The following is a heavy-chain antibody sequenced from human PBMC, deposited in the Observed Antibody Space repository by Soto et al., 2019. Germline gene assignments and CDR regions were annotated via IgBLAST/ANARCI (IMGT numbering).Heavy chain of an antibody. CDR1: GYTFNNYG. V-gene: IGHV1-18*01. D-gene: IGHD3-10*01. Sequence: QLVQSGGEVKEPGASVQVSCKASGYTFNNYGITWVRQAPGQGLEWMGWISVYNGNKNYAKKVQGRVSMTADTSTSTAYMELRSLQSDDTAVYFCARVVITLIRGSKVDFYSMDVWGQGTTVTVSS. CDR2: ISVYNGNK. J-gene: IGHJ6*02. CDR3: ARVVITLIRGSKVDFYSMDV.